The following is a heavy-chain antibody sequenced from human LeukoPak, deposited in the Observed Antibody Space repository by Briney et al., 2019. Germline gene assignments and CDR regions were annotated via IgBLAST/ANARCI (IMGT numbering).Heavy chain of an antibody. CDR1: GYTLTELS. V-gene: IGHV1-24*01. J-gene: IGHJ2*01. CDR3: ATWRIVEQQLVHDWYFDL. D-gene: IGHD6-13*01. CDR2: FDPEDGET. Sequence: GASVKVSCKVSGYTLTELSMHWVRQAPGKGLEWMGGFDPEDGETIYAQKFQGRVTMTEDTSTDSAYMELSSLRSEDTAVYYCATWRIVEQQLVHDWYFDLWGRGTLVTVSS.